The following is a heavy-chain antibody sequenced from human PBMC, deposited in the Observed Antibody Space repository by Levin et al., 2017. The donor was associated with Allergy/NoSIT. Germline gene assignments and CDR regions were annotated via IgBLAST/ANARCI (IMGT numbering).Heavy chain of an antibody. D-gene: IGHD6-25*01. J-gene: IGHJ6*02. CDR2: ISSSGSTI. CDR1: GFTFSSYE. CDR3: ARDFGQRLRHYYYYGMDV. Sequence: GGSLRLSCAASGFTFSSYEMNWVRQAPGKGLEWVSYISSSGSTIYYADSVKGRFTISRDNAKNSLYLQMNSLRAEDTAVYYCARDFGQRLRHYYYYGMDVWGQGTTVTVSS. V-gene: IGHV3-48*03.